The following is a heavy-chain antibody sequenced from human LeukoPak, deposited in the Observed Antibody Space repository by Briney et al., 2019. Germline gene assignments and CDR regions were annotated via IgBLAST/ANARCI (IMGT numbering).Heavy chain of an antibody. J-gene: IGHJ4*02. V-gene: IGHV3-7*03. CDR3: ARAVTSTEGY. Sequence: GGSLRLSCAASGFTFRTYWMTSVRQAPGQRLECVTSLNEDGSGESSVDSVKSRFTISRDNAPKSLSLEMKSLSAKDAAVYYCARAVTSTEGYWGQGTLVTVSS. CDR2: LNEDGSGE. CDR1: GFTFRTYW.